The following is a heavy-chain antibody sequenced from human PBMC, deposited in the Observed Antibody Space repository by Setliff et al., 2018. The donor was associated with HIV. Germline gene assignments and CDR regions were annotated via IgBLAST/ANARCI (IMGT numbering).Heavy chain of an antibody. V-gene: IGHV4-39*01. J-gene: IGHJ4*02. CDR3: ARLRVVGGHAGGSQQFVDY. CDR2: IYYSERTYYNSGST. D-gene: IGHD2-21*01. Sequence: PSETLSLTCTVSGGSISSSFYYWGWIRQPPGKGLEWIGSIYYSERTYYNSGSTYYNPSLKSRVTISGDTSKNQFSLKLSSVPAADTAVYYCARLRVVGGHAGGSQQFVDYWGQGTLVTV. CDR1: GGSISSSFYY.